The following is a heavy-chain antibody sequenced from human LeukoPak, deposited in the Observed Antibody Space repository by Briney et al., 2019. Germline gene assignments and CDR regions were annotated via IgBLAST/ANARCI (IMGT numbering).Heavy chain of an antibody. CDR2: IYYSGST. D-gene: IGHD3-10*01. Sequence: SETLSLTCTVSGGSIRSSYYYWGWIRQPPGKGLEWIGSIYYSGSTYYNPSLKSRVTISVDTSKNQFSLKLSSVTAADTAVYYCARQGYYGSGSYYSDYWGQGTLVTVSS. V-gene: IGHV4-39*01. CDR1: GGSIRSSYYY. CDR3: ARQGYYGSGSYYSDY. J-gene: IGHJ4*02.